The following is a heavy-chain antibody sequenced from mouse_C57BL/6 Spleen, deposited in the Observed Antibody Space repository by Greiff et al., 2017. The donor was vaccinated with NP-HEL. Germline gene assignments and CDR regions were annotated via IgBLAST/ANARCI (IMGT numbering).Heavy chain of an antibody. V-gene: IGHV14-3*01. D-gene: IGHD1-1*01. CDR1: GFTFHNSY. J-gene: IGHJ2*01. CDR2: IDPANGNS. CDR3: AIYLHYYGSSYFDY. Sequence: VQLLQSVAELVRPGASVKLSCTASGFTFHNSYMHWVKQRPEQGLEWIGRIDPANGNSKYAPKFQGKATRTAETSSNTAYLQLSSLTTEDTAIYYCAIYLHYYGSSYFDYWGQGTTLTVSS.